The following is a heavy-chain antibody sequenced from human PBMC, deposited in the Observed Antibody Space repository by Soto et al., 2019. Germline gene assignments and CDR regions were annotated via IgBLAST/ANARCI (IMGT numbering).Heavy chain of an antibody. CDR2: KWYDGSNK. CDR3: ARGMGYYYYYGMDV. J-gene: IGHJ6*02. Sequence: ESGGGVVQPGRSLRLSCAASGFTFSSYGMHWVRQAPGKGLEWVAVKWYDGSNKYYADSVKGRFTISRDNSKNTLYLQMNSLRAEDTAVYYCARGMGYYYYYGMDVWGQGTTVTVSS. CDR1: GFTFSSYG. V-gene: IGHV3-33*01.